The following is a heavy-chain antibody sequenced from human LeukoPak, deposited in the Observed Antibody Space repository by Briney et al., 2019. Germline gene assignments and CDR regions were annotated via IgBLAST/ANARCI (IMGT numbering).Heavy chain of an antibody. CDR2: INPNSGGT. J-gene: IGHJ4*02. D-gene: IGHD3-22*01. CDR3: ARTQKVYYYDSSGYYYGY. Sequence: ASVKVSCTASGYTFTGYYMHWVRQAPGQGLEWMGRINPNSGGTNYAQKFQGRVTMTRDTSISTAYMELSRLRSEDTAVYYCARTQKVYYYDSSGYYYGYWGQGTLVTVSS. CDR1: GYTFTGYY. V-gene: IGHV1-2*06.